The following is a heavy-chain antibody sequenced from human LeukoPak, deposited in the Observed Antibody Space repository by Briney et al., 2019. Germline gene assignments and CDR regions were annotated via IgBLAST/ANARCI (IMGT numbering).Heavy chain of an antibody. CDR3: ASYDSSGYYYGDFDY. CDR2: IIPIFGTA. V-gene: IGHV1-69*06. D-gene: IGHD3-22*01. CDR1: GYTFTSYD. J-gene: IGHJ4*02. Sequence: SVKVSCKASGYTFTSYDINWVRQAPGQGLEWMGGIIPIFGTANYAQKFQGRVTITADKSTSTAYMELSSLRSEDTAVYYCASYDSSGYYYGDFDYWGQGTLVTVSS.